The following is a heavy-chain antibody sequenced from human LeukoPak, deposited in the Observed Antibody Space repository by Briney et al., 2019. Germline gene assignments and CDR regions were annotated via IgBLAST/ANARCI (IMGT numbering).Heavy chain of an antibody. D-gene: IGHD3-10*01. CDR3: TRRDRVDLWFDY. CDR1: GFTFSSYG. CDR2: IRYDGSNK. V-gene: IGHV3-30*02. Sequence: GGSLRLSCAASGFTFSSYGMHWVRQAPGKGLEWVAFIRYDGSNKYYADSLKGRFTISRDNSKNTLYLQMNSLRAEDTAFYYCTRRDRVDLWFDYWGQGTLVTVSS. J-gene: IGHJ4*02.